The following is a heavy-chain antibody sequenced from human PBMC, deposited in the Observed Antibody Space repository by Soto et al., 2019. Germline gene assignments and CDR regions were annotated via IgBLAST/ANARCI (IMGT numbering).Heavy chain of an antibody. CDR1: GFTFSDYY. CDR3: ARGKEYHLLYDHYYFDY. Sequence: PGGSLRLSCAASGFTFSDYYMNWIRQAPGKGLEWVSYISSSGSTIYYADSVKGRFTISRDNAKNSLYLQTNRLRAEDTAVYYCARGKEYHLLYDHYYFDYWGQGTLVTVSS. J-gene: IGHJ4*02. CDR2: ISSSGSTI. V-gene: IGHV3-11*01. D-gene: IGHD2-2*02.